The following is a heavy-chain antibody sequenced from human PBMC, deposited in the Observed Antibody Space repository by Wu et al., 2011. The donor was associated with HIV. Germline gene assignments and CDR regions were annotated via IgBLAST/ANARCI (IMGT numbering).Heavy chain of an antibody. CDR2: INPNSGGT. J-gene: IGHJ4*02. D-gene: IGHD6-13*01. Sequence: QVQLVQSGAEVKKPGASVKVSCKTSGYIFIAYYIHWVRQAPGQGLEWMGWINPNSGGTNYAQKFQGRATMTRDTSINTAYMDLSSLRSDDTAVYYCARDPGIAATGMFGWGQGTLVTVSS. CDR3: ARDPGIAATGMFG. V-gene: IGHV1-2*02. CDR1: GYIFIAYY.